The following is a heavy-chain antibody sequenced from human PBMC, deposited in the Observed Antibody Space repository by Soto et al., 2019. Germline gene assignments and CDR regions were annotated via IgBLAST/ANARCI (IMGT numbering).Heavy chain of an antibody. CDR1: DHSISSDFY. Sequence: SETLSLTCIVSDHSISSDFYWGWIREPPGKGLEWIGSIYHSGTTYYNPSLRSRLTISIDTSKNQFSLMLSSVNAADTALYHCLRIGRKSHNFYSGFDYWGQGSPVTVSS. CDR3: LRIGRKSHNFYSGFDY. CDR2: IYHSGTT. D-gene: IGHD1-26*01. J-gene: IGHJ4*02. V-gene: IGHV4-38-2*02.